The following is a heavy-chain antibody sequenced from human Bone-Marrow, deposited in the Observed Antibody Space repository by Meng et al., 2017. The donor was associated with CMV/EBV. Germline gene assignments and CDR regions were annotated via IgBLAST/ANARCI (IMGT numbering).Heavy chain of an antibody. CDR1: GYSFTSYW. D-gene: IGHD2-2*01. J-gene: IGHJ5*02. CDR3: ARLSRYCSSTSCYWSWFDP. V-gene: IGHV5-51*01. Sequence: KVSCKGSGYSFTSYWIGWVRQMPGKGLEWMGIIHPGDSDTRYSPSFQGQVTISADKSISTAYLQWSSLKASDTAMYYCARLSRYCSSTSCYWSWFDPWGQGTLVTVSS. CDR2: IHPGDSDT.